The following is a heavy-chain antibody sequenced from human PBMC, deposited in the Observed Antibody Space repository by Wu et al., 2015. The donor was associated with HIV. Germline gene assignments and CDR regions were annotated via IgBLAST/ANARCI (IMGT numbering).Heavy chain of an antibody. J-gene: IGHJ4*02. D-gene: IGHD2-2*02. V-gene: IGHV1-2*02. Sequence: QVQLVQSGAEVKKPGASVKVSCKASGYTFTGYYMHWVRQAPGQGLEWMGWINPNSGGTNYAQKFQGRVTMTRDTSISTAYMELSRLRSDDTAVYYCARVYCSSTSCYRFPTFDYWGQGTLVTVSS. CDR3: ARVYCSSTSCYRFPTFDY. CDR1: GYTFTGYY. CDR2: INPNSGGT.